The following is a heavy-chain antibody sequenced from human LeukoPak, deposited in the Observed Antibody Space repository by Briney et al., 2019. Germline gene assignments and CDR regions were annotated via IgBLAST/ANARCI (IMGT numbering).Heavy chain of an antibody. CDR3: TTDLGLTMIRGVIVY. J-gene: IGHJ4*02. CDR2: IKSKGDGETI. D-gene: IGHD3-10*01. V-gene: IGHV3-15*01. CDR1: GFTFTNAW. Sequence: GGSLRLSCAASGFTFTNAWMSWVRQAPGKGLEWVGRIKSKGDGETIDNAAPVKGRFTMTRDDSKATLYLQMNSLKAEDTAVYYCTTDLGLTMIRGVIVYWGQGALVTVSS.